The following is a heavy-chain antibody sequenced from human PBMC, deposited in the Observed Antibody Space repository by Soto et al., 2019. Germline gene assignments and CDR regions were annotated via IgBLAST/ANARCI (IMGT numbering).Heavy chain of an antibody. D-gene: IGHD3-22*01. CDR1: GFTFTDYA. V-gene: IGHV3-30-3*01. Sequence: QVQLVESGGGVVQPGRSLRLSCAASGFTFTDYAMHWVRQAPGKGLEWVAVISYDGGKKYYADSVKGRFTISRDNSKNTVYLQMNSLRVEDTAVYYCARDTYLDSSGPSYYYYYGIDVWGQVTTVTVSS. CDR2: ISYDGGKK. J-gene: IGHJ6*02. CDR3: ARDTYLDSSGPSYYYYYGIDV.